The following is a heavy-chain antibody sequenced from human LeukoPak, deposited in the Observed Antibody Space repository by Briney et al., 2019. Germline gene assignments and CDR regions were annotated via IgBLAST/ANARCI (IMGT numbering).Heavy chain of an antibody. V-gene: IGHV3-48*01. D-gene: IGHD5-24*01. CDR3: VRGDGYNWFDS. CDR1: GFTFTTYS. Sequence: GGSLRLSCAASGFTFTTYSMNWVRQAPGKGLQWVSYITGSSSNIHYADSVKGRFTISRDNAKNPVYLRMNSLRAEDTAVYYCVRGDGYNWFDSWGQGTLVTVSS. CDR2: ITGSSSNI. J-gene: IGHJ5*01.